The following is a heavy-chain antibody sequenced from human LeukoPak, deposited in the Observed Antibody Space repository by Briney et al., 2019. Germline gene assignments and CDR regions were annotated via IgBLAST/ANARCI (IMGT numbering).Heavy chain of an antibody. CDR1: GDSVSSNRSA. V-gene: IGHV6-1*01. J-gene: IGHJ4*02. Sequence: SQILSLTCAISGDSVSSNRSAWNWISQSPSRGLDGLGRTYYRPKVYNDYAVSVKSRITINPDTSKNQFSLQLNSVTPEDTAVYYCARDRYSSSWYLLSSEGGLDYWGQGTLVTVSS. CDR3: ARDRYSSSWYLLSSEGGLDY. D-gene: IGHD6-13*01. CDR2: TYYRPKVYN.